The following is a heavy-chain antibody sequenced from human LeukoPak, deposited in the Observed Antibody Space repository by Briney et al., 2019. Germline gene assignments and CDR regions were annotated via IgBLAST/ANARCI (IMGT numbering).Heavy chain of an antibody. CDR1: GFTFSSYS. CDR3: ARVYETNGYLY. Sequence: GGSLRPSCAASGFTFSSYSMNWVRQAPGKGLEWISYISSSGRTINYADSVKGRFTISRDNAKNTVYLQMNSLRVEDTAVYYCARVYETNGYLYWGQGSLVTVSS. CDR2: ISSSGRTI. D-gene: IGHD3-22*01. J-gene: IGHJ4*02. V-gene: IGHV3-48*04.